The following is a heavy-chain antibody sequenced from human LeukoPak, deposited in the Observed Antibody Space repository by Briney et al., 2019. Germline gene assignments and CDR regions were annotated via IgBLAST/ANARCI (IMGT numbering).Heavy chain of an antibody. CDR3: AKDKISGVRGALDY. V-gene: IGHV3-9*01. D-gene: IGHD3-10*01. J-gene: IGHJ4*02. Sequence: SLRLSCAAFGFTFDDYGTRWVRQAAGEGLGWVSGISWNSGNIGYADSVKGRFTISRDNAKNSLYLQMNSLGAEDTAFYYCAKDKISGVRGALDYWGQGTLVTVSS. CDR1: GFTFDDYG. CDR2: ISWNSGNI.